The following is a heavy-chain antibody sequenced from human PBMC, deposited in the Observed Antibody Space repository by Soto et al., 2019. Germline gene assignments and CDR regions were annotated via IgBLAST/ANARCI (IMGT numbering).Heavy chain of an antibody. D-gene: IGHD3-10*01. Sequence: PSETLSLTCTVSGGSISSYSWSWIRQPAGKGLEWIGRIYTSGSTNYNPSLKSRVTMSVDTSKNQFSLKLSSVTAADTAVYYCARDFYYYGSVSPLGLDWGQGTLVTVSS. V-gene: IGHV4-4*07. CDR3: ARDFYYYGSVSPLGLD. J-gene: IGHJ4*02. CDR1: GGSISSYS. CDR2: IYTSGST.